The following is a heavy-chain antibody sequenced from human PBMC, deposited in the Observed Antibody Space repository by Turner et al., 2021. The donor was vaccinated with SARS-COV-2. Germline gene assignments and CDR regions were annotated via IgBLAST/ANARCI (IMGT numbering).Heavy chain of an antibody. CDR3: ARANYDNSDYYCYFDY. CDR1: GYTCSSYD. V-gene: IGHV3-13*01. D-gene: IGHD3-22*01. J-gene: IGHJ4*02. Sequence: EVQLVESGGGLVPPGGSLGLSCSASGYTCSSYDMHWVRQATGKGLNWFSGIGTAGDTYYPGSVKCGFTSTRENAKNSMYLQMNTLIAWDTAVYYCARANYDNSDYYCYFDYWGQGTLVTVSS. CDR2: IGTAGDT.